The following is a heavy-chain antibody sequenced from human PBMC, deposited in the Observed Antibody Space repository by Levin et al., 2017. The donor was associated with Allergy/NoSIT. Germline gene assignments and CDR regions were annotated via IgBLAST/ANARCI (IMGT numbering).Heavy chain of an antibody. CDR1: GFTFSSYE. V-gene: IGHV3-48*03. J-gene: IGHJ4*02. CDR3: ARQLGNFWSGYNYFDY. D-gene: IGHD3-3*01. CDR2: ISSTGSTI. Sequence: GGPLRLSCAASGFTFSSYEMNWVRRAPGKGLEWVSYISSTGSTIYSADSVKGRFTISRDNAKNSLYLHMNSLRAEDTAVYYCARQLGNFWSGYNYFDYWGQGTLVTVSS.